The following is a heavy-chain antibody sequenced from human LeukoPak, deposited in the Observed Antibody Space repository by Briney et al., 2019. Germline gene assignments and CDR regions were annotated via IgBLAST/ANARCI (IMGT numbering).Heavy chain of an antibody. V-gene: IGHV3-11*01. CDR3: ARSIGLTGGGVDV. CDR2: ITNSGSTI. D-gene: IGHD3-9*01. CDR1: GFTFSDYN. Sequence: KPGGSLRLSCAASGFTFSDYNMNWVRQAPGKGLEWVSYITNSGSTIHYADSVKGRLTISRDNAKNSLYLQMNSLRAEDTAVYYCARSIGLTGGGVDVWGQGTTVTVSS. J-gene: IGHJ6*02.